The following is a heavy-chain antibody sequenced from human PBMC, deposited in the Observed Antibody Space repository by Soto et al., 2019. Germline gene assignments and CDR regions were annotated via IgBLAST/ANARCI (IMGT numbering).Heavy chain of an antibody. CDR2: IHHSGST. CDR3: ARAGRAVDFDY. D-gene: IGHD6-19*01. Sequence: QVQLQESGPGLVKPSGTLSLTCVVSGDSISNNNWWSWVRQPPGKGLEWIGEIHHSGSTNYNPSLKSRVPISLDKSKTEFSLKVSSVTAADTAVYYCARAGRAVDFDYWGQGALVTVSS. CDR1: GDSISNNNW. V-gene: IGHV4-4*02. J-gene: IGHJ4*02.